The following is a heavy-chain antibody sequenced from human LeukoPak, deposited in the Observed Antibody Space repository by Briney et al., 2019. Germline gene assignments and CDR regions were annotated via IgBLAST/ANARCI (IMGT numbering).Heavy chain of an antibody. Sequence: PGGSLRLSCAASGFTVSSNYMSWVRQAPGKGLEWVSVIYSGGSTYYADSVKGRFTISRDNSKNTLYLQMNSLRAEDTAVYYCARATAAIRGPGIDYWGQGTLVTVSS. D-gene: IGHD2-2*02. V-gene: IGHV3-53*01. J-gene: IGHJ4*02. CDR1: GFTVSSNY. CDR2: IYSGGST. CDR3: ARATAAIRGPGIDY.